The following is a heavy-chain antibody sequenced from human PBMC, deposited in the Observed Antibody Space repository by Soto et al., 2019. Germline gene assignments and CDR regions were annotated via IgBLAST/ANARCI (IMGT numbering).Heavy chain of an antibody. J-gene: IGHJ5*01. CDR3: AHRQLVTFFGWVTQTDVWFDS. D-gene: IGHD3-9*01. CDR2: VYWDDDK. Sequence: QITLKESGPTLVNPTQTLTLTCTFSGFSLSTSGAAVGWIRQPPGKALEWLALVYWDDDKRYSPSIKNRVTTTKDTSKNQVVLTLTNAEPVDTATYYCAHRQLVTFFGWVTQTDVWFDSWGQGTLVTVPS. CDR1: GFSLSTSGAA. V-gene: IGHV2-5*02.